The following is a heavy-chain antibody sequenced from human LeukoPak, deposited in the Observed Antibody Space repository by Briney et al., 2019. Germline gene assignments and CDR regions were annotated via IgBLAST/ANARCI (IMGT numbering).Heavy chain of an antibody. CDR2: INHSGDT. CDR1: GGSFSGYY. J-gene: IGHJ4*02. V-gene: IGHV4-34*01. Sequence: SETLSLTCAVYGGSFSGYYWSWIRQPPGKELEWIGEINHSGDTNYNPSLKSRVTMSVDTSNNQFSLKLSSVTAADTAVYYCARGGDYYYGSGSYIYWGQGTLVTVSS. D-gene: IGHD3-10*01. CDR3: ARGGDYYYGSGSYIY.